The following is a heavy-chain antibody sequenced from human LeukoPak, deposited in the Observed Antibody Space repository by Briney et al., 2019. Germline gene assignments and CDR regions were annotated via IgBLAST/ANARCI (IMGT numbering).Heavy chain of an antibody. J-gene: IGHJ4*02. D-gene: IGHD6-13*01. Sequence: GGSLRLSCAASGFIVSSNYLSWVRQAPGKGLEWVSVIYSGSTTYYADSVKGGFTISRDNSKNTLYLQMNSLRADDTAVYYCALSIPSTGNNFFDYWGQGTLVTVSS. V-gene: IGHV3-53*01. CDR2: IYSGSTT. CDR1: GFIVSSNY. CDR3: ALSIPSTGNNFFDY.